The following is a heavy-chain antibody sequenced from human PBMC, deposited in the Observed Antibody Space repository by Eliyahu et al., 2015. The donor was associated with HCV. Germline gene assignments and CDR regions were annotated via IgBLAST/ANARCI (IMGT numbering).Heavy chain of an antibody. Sequence: EVQLVESGGGLVKPGGSLRLSCAASGFTFXSYSMNWVRQAPGKGLGWVSSISSSSSYIYYADSVKGRFTISRDNAKNSLYLQMNSLRAEDTAVYYCARDIGSSGWHDAFDIWGQGTMVTVSS. J-gene: IGHJ3*02. V-gene: IGHV3-21*01. CDR1: GFTFXSYS. CDR2: ISSSSSYI. D-gene: IGHD6-19*01. CDR3: ARDIGSSGWHDAFDI.